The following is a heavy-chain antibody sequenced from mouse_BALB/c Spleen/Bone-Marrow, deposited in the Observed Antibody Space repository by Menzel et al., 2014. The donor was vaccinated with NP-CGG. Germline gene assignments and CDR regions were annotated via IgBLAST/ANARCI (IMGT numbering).Heavy chain of an antibody. V-gene: IGHV3-1*02. Sequence: EVQRVESGPDLVKPSQSLSLTCTVTGYSIXSGHGWHWIRQFPGNRLQWMGYIHFSGYTDYNPSLKSRISITRDTSKNQFFLQLNSVTTEDTGTYYCTRETTVVADFDYWGQGTTLAVSS. CDR1: GYSIXSGHG. D-gene: IGHD1-1*01. J-gene: IGHJ2*01. CDR2: IHFSGYT. CDR3: TRETTVVADFDY.